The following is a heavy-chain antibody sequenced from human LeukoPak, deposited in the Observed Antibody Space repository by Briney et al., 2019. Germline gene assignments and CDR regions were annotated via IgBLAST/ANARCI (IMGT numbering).Heavy chain of an antibody. J-gene: IGHJ4*02. CDR3: AREGIAAAIDY. V-gene: IGHV3-30*04. CDR1: GFTFSSYA. Sequence: PGGSLRLSCAASGFTFSSYAMSWVRQAPGKGLEWVAVISYDGSNKYYADSVKGRFTISRDNSKNTLYLQMNSLRAEDTAVYYCAREGIAAAIDYWGQGALVTVSS. CDR2: ISYDGSNK. D-gene: IGHD6-13*01.